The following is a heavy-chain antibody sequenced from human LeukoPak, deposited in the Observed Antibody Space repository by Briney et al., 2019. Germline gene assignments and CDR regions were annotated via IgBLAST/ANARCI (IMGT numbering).Heavy chain of an antibody. CDR3: ARGLYDWRYYGMDV. D-gene: IGHD3-16*02. Sequence: ASVKVSCKASGYTFTSYAMNWVRQAPGQGLEWMGWINTNTGNPTYAQGFTGWFVFSLDTSVSTAYLQISSLKAEDTAVYYCARGLYDWRYYGMDVWGQGTTVTVSS. V-gene: IGHV7-4-1*02. CDR2: INTNTGNP. CDR1: GYTFTSYA. J-gene: IGHJ6*02.